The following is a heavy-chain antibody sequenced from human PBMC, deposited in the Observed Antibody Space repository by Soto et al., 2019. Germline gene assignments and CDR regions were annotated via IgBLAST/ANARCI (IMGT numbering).Heavy chain of an antibody. Sequence: PSETLSLTCTVSGDSVSSGSYYWTWVRQPPGKGLEWIGYIYYSGSTNYNPSLQSRVTISVDTSKNQFSLKLTSVTAADTAFYYCARDIRGYSRAFDYWGQGTLVTVSS. CDR1: GDSVSSGSYY. D-gene: IGHD5-18*01. CDR2: IYYSGST. V-gene: IGHV4-61*01. CDR3: ARDIRGYSRAFDY. J-gene: IGHJ4*02.